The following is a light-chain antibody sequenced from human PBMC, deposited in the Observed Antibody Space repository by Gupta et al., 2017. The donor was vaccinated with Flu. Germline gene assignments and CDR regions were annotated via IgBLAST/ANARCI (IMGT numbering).Light chain of an antibody. Sequence: LGERATINCRASQTVFYNSNNKYYLAWYQQKPGQPPKLFIYWASIRESWVPGRFSGSGSGTDFTLDLNDLEAEDVAVYCYQQYYSAPPWTFGQGTKVEIK. V-gene: IGKV4-1*01. CDR2: WAS. CDR1: QTVFYNSNNKYY. J-gene: IGKJ1*01. CDR3: QQYYSAPPWT.